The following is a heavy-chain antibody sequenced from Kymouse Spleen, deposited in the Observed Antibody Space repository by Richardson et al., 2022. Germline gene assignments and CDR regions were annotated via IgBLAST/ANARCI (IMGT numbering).Heavy chain of an antibody. J-gene: IGHJ6*02. Sequence: QVQLQESGPGLVKPSETLSLTCTVSGGSISSYYWSWIRQPPGKGLEWIGYIYYSGSTNYNPSLKSRVTISVDTSKNQFSLKLSSVTAADTAVYYCAREPVDTDYGMDVWGQGTTVTVSS. CDR3: AREPVDTDYGMDV. CDR2: IYYSGST. V-gene: IGHV4-59*01. CDR1: GGSISSYY. D-gene: IGHD5-18,IGHD5-18*01.